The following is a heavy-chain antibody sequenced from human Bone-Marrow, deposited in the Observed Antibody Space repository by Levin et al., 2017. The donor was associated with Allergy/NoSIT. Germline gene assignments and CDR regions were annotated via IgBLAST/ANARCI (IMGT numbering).Heavy chain of an antibody. CDR2: IRSSSSYT. V-gene: IGHV3-11*05. CDR1: GFTISDYY. J-gene: IGHJ6*02. Sequence: GGSLRLSCAASGFTISDYYMSWIRQAPGKGLEWVSYIRSSSSYTNHADFVEGRFTISRDNAKNSLFLQMNSLRAEDTAVYYCARESGQRGYYNYYGMDVWGQGTTVTVSS. CDR3: ARESGQRGYYNYYGMDV. D-gene: IGHD6-25*01.